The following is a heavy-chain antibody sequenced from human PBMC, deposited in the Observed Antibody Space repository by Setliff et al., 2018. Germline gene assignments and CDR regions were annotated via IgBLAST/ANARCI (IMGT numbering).Heavy chain of an antibody. CDR2: IXXXXXX. D-gene: IGHD1-26*01. J-gene: IGHJ3*02. CDR3: ARTLPTYCRDGPCKVGAFDI. V-gene: IGHV4-34*01. CDR1: GGSFSGYY. Sequence: PSETLSLTCAVYGGSFSGYYWSWIRQPPGKGLEWIGEIXXXXXXXXXXXXXXXXTXXXDPSKNQFSLRVTSVTAADTAVYYCARTLPTYCRDGPCKVGAFDIWGQGTMVTVSS.